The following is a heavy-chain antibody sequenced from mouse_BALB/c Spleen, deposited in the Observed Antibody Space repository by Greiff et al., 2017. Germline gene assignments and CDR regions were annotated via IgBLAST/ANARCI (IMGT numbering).Heavy chain of an antibody. V-gene: IGHV5-17*02. D-gene: IGHD2-2*01. CDR3: ARWLRRGGFDY. Sequence: EVQRVESGGGLVQPGGSRKLSCAASGFTFSSFGMHWVRQAPEKGLEWVAYISSGSSTIYYADTVKGRFTISRDNPKNTLFLQMTSLRSEDTAMYYCARWLRRGGFDYWGQGTTLTVSS. CDR2: ISSGSSTI. CDR1: GFTFSSFG. J-gene: IGHJ2*01.